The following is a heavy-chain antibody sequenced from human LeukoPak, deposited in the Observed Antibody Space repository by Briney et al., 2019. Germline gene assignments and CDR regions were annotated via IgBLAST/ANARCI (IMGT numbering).Heavy chain of an antibody. CDR2: IYHSGST. CDR3: ARGQYSGSCFDN. D-gene: IGHD1-26*01. Sequence: NASETLSLTCGVSGGSISSNNWWTWVRQPPGKGLEWIGEIYHSGSTNYNPSLKSRVTISVDKSKNQFSLKVSSVAAADTAVYYCARGQYSGSCFDNWGQGSLVTVSS. V-gene: IGHV4-4*02. CDR1: GGSISSNNW. J-gene: IGHJ4*02.